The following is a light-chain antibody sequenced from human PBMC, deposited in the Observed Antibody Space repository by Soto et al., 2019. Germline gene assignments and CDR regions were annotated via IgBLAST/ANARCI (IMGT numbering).Light chain of an antibody. CDR1: QSVSSSY. J-gene: IGKJ3*01. V-gene: IGKV3-20*01. Sequence: EIVLTQSPGTLSLSPGERATLSCRASQSVSSSYLAWYQQKPGQAPRLLIYGASNRATGIPDRFSGSGSGTYFTLTISRLEPEDFPVYYCQQYGSSPLFTFGPGTKVDIK. CDR2: GAS. CDR3: QQYGSSPLFT.